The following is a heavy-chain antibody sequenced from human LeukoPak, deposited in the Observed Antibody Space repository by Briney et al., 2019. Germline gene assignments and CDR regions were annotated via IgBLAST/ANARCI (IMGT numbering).Heavy chain of an antibody. CDR3: VKDWPFYDSSGSNWFDP. J-gene: IGHJ5*02. Sequence: PGGSLRLSCAASGFTFTNYLMHWVRQAPGKGLEWVSCISGSGDSTNYADSVKGRFTISRDNSKNTLYLQVNSLRAEDTAVYYCVKDWPFYDSSGSNWFDPWGQGTLVTVSS. CDR1: GFTFTNYL. D-gene: IGHD3-22*01. CDR2: ISGSGDST. V-gene: IGHV3-23*01.